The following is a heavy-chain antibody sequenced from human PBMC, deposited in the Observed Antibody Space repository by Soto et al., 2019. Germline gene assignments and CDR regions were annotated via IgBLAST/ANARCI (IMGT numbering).Heavy chain of an antibody. Sequence: SETLSLTCTVSGGPISSYYWSWIRQPPGKGLEWIGYIYYSGSTNYNPSLKSRVTISVDTSKNQFSLKLSSVTAADTAVYYCARGVVVAAQYDYWGQGTLVTVSS. CDR1: GGPISSYY. J-gene: IGHJ4*02. D-gene: IGHD2-15*01. V-gene: IGHV4-59*01. CDR2: IYYSGST. CDR3: ARGVVVAAQYDY.